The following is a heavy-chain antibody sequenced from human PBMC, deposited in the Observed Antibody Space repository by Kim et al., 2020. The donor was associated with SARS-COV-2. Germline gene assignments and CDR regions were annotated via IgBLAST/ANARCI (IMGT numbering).Heavy chain of an antibody. CDR3: ATSDTFYSWFDP. V-gene: IGHV1-24*01. CDR1: GYTLTELA. Sequence: ASVKVSCKVSGYTLTELAIHWVRQTPGKGLEWMGGFDPENGEISYAQKFQGRVTMTGDSSTDTAFMELSSLRSDDTAVYYCATSDTFYSWFDPWGQGTLVTVSS. J-gene: IGHJ5*02. CDR2: FDPENGEI.